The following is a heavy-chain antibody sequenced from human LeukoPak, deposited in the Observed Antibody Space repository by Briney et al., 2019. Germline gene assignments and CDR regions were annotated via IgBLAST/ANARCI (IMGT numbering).Heavy chain of an antibody. D-gene: IGHD2-15*01. V-gene: IGHV3-48*02. CDR2: ISSSSSTI. Sequence: QAGGSLRLSCAASGFTFSSYSMNWVRQAPGKGLEWVSYISSSSSTIYYADSVKGRFTISRDNAKNSLYLQMNSLRDEDTAVYYCGGGYCSGCHWGYYYYGMDVWGQGTTVTVSS. J-gene: IGHJ6*02. CDR1: GFTFSSYS. CDR3: GGGYCSGCHWGYYYYGMDV.